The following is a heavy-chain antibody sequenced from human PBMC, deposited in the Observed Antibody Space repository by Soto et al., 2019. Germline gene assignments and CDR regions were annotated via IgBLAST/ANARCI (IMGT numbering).Heavy chain of an antibody. J-gene: IGHJ4*02. CDR2: ISWNSGSI. D-gene: IGHD3-16*01. CDR3: AKDNDYIWGSHRGYFDY. V-gene: IGHV3-9*01. Sequence: EVQLVESGGGLVQPGRSLRLSCAASGFTFDDYAMHWVRQAPGKGLEWVSGISWNSGSIGYADSVKGRFTISRDNAKNSLYLQMNSRRAEDTALYYCAKDNDYIWGSHRGYFDYWGQGTLVTVSS. CDR1: GFTFDDYA.